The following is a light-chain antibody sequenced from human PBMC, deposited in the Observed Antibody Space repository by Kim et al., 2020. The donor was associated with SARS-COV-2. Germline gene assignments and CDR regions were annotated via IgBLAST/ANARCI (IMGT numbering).Light chain of an antibody. CDR1: TIGSES. CDR2: NDS. CDR3: QVWHRNSDHWV. V-gene: IGLV3-21*04. Sequence: APGRTAKITCGGDTIGSESVHWYRQKAGQAPVVVIYNDSDRPSGIPERLSGSNSGNTATLTISRVEAGDEADYYCQVWHRNSDHWVFGGGTQLTVL. J-gene: IGLJ3*02.